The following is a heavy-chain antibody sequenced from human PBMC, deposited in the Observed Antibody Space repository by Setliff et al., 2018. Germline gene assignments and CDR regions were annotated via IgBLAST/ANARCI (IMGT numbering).Heavy chain of an antibody. Sequence: PGGSLRLSCAASGFSFSSYAMTWVRQAPGKGLEWVSAISAGGGSTYSADSVKGRFTISRDNAKNSLYLQMNSLRAEDTAVYYCVREGGNYFPLDYWGLGTLVTVSS. CDR2: ISAGGGST. D-gene: IGHD1-26*01. V-gene: IGHV3-23*01. CDR3: VREGGNYFPLDY. CDR1: GFSFSSYA. J-gene: IGHJ4*02.